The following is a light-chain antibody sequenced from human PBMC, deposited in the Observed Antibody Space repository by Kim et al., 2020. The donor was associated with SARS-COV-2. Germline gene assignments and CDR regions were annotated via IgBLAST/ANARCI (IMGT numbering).Light chain of an antibody. CDR2: YDS. CDR1: NIGSKS. CDR3: QVWDSSSDHWV. V-gene: IGLV3-21*04. Sequence: SSELTQPPSVSVSPGKTARITCRGNNIGSKSVHWYQQKPGQAPVLVIYYDSDRPSGIPERFSGSNSGNTATLTISRVEAGDEADYYCQVWDSSSDHWVFGGGTQLTVL. J-gene: IGLJ3*02.